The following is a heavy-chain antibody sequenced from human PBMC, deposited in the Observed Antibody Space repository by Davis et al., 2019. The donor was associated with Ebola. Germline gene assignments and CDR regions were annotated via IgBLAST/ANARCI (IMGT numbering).Heavy chain of an antibody. D-gene: IGHD2/OR15-2a*01. J-gene: IGHJ3*02. V-gene: IGHV3-11*01. CDR2: ISSSGSTI. CDR3: ARVSFLDAFDI. Sequence: GESLKISCAASGFTFSDYYMSWIRQAPGKGLEWVSYISSSGSTIYYADSVKGRFTISRDNAKNSLYLQMNSLRAEDTAVYYCARVSFLDAFDIWGQGTMVTVSS. CDR1: GFTFSDYY.